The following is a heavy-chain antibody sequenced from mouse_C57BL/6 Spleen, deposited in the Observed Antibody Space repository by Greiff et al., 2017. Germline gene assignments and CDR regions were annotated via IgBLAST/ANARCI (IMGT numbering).Heavy chain of an antibody. Sequence: EVKLVESGGGLVQPGGSMKLSCVASGFTFSNYWMNWVRQSPEKGLEWVAQIRLKSDNYATHYAESVKGRFTISRDDSKSSVYLQMNNLRAEDTGIYYCTGLLLRSHWYFDVWGTGTTVTVSS. CDR1: GFTFSNYW. CDR2: IRLKSDNYAT. J-gene: IGHJ1*03. V-gene: IGHV6-3*01. CDR3: TGLLLRSHWYFDV. D-gene: IGHD1-1*01.